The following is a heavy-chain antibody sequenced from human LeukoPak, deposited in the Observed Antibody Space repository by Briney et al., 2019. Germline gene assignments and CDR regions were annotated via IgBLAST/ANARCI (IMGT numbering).Heavy chain of an antibody. Sequence: GSLRLSCAASGFIFNYAWMSWIRQPPGKGLEWIGEINHSGSTNYNPSLKSRVTISVDTSKNQFSLKLSSVTAADTAVYYCARGRIHPRGIFDYWGQGTLVTVSS. J-gene: IGHJ4*02. CDR2: INHSGST. CDR1: GFIFNYAW. CDR3: ARGRIHPRGIFDY. V-gene: IGHV4-34*01. D-gene: IGHD5-18*01.